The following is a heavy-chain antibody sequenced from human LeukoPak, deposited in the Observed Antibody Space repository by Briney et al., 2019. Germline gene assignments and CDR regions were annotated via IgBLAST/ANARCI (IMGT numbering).Heavy chain of an antibody. Sequence: PGGSLRLSCAASGFTFSSYEMNWVRQAPGKGLEWVSYISSSGTTMYYADPVKGRFTVSRDNAKNSLYLQMNSLRVDDTAVYYCARAIVGASGFDCWGQGALVTVSS. CDR3: ARAIVGASGFDC. J-gene: IGHJ4*02. CDR1: GFTFSSYE. CDR2: ISSSGTTM. V-gene: IGHV3-48*03. D-gene: IGHD1-26*01.